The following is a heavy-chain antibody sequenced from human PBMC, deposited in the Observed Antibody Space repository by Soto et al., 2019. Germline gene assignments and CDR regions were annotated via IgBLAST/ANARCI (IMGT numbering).Heavy chain of an antibody. CDR3: ARQYGGSYADY. Sequence: QVQLQESGPGLVKPSETLSLTCTVSGGSISSYYWSWIRQPPGKGLEWIGYIYYSGSTNYNPSLKSRVTLSVDTSKNQFSLKLSSVTAADEAVYYCARQYGGSYADYWGQGTLVTVSS. V-gene: IGHV4-59*08. CDR2: IYYSGST. J-gene: IGHJ4*02. D-gene: IGHD1-26*01. CDR1: GGSISSYY.